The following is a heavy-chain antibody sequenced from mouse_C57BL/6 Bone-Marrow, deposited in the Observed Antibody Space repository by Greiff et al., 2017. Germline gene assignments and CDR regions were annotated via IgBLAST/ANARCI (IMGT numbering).Heavy chain of an antibody. V-gene: IGHV1-22*01. CDR2: INPNNGGT. CDR1: GYTFTDYN. D-gene: IGHD1-1*01. J-gene: IGHJ2*01. CDR3: ARSYYYGSSVDY. Sequence: EVQLQQSGPELVKPGASVKMSCKASGYTFTDYNMHWVKQSHGKSLEWIGYINPNNGGTSYNQKFKGKATLTVNKSSSTAYMELRSLTSEDSAVYYCARSYYYGSSVDYWGQGTTLTVSS.